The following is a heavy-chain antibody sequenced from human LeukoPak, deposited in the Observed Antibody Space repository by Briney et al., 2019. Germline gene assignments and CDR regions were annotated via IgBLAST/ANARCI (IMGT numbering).Heavy chain of an antibody. CDR3: ARDGNYYDSSGYSVYYFDY. Sequence: PGGSLRLSCAASGFTFSSYWMHWVRQPPGKGLVWVSRIKSDGSSTSYADSVKGRFTISRDNAKNSLYLQMNSLRAEDTAVYYCARDGNYYDSSGYSVYYFDYWGQGTLVTVSS. V-gene: IGHV3-74*01. J-gene: IGHJ4*02. D-gene: IGHD3-22*01. CDR1: GFTFSSYW. CDR2: IKSDGSST.